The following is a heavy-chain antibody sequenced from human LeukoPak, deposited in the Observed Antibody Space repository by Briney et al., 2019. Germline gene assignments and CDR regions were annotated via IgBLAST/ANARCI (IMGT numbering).Heavy chain of an antibody. V-gene: IGHV3-7*02. D-gene: IGHD5-24*01. J-gene: IGHJ4*02. CDR3: ATYKNQPHTQFFDF. CDR2: INEDGSEK. Sequence: GGALRLSFATPRFPFLDYWVKWGRPAPGKGLGGVAKINEDGSEKNYVDSVKGRFTTSRDNARNSLSLQMNNLRSEDTAVYYCATYKNQPHTQFFDFWGQGALVTVSA. CDR1: RFPFLDYW.